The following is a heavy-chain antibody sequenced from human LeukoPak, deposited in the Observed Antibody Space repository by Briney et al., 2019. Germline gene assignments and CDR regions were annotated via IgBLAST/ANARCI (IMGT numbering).Heavy chain of an antibody. CDR1: GGSISSGGYY. V-gene: IGHV4-31*03. J-gene: IGHJ4*02. CDR2: IYYSGST. CDR3: ARVAGYPNYYFDY. Sequence: SQTLSLTCTVSGGSISSGGYYWSWIRQHPGEGLEWIGYIYYSGSTYYNPSLKSRVTISVDTSKNQFSLKLSSVTAADTAVYYCARVAGYPNYYFDYWGQGTLVTVSS. D-gene: IGHD5-12*01.